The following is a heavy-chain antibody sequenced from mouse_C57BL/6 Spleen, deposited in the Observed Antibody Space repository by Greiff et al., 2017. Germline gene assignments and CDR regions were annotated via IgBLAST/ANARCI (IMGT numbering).Heavy chain of an antibody. D-gene: IGHD2-4*01. CDR3: AAYDYYVCAC. CDR2: IYPGSGST. V-gene: IGHV1-55*01. Sequence: VQLQQPGAELVKPGASVKMSCKASGYTFTSYWITWVKQRPGQGLEWIGDIYPGSGSTNYNEKFKSKATLTVDTSSSTAYLQLSSLTSEDSAVYYCAAYDYYVCACWGQGTMVTVST. J-gene: IGHJ3*01. CDR1: GYTFTSYW.